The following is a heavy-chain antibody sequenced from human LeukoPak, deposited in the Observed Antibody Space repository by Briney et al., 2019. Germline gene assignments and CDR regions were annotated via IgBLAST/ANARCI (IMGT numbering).Heavy chain of an antibody. CDR3: ARDLGKWEPQDY. D-gene: IGHD1-26*01. V-gene: IGHV3-7*01. CDR1: GFTFSDYY. CDR2: IKQDGSEK. Sequence: GGSLRLSCVASGFTFSDYYMSWVRQPPGKGLEWVANIKQDGSEKYYVDSVKGRFTISRDNAKNSLYLQMNSLRAEDTAVYYCARDLGKWEPQDYWGQGTLVTVSS. J-gene: IGHJ4*02.